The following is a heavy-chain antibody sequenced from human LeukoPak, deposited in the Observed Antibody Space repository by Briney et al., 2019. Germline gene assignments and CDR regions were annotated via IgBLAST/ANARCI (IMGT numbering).Heavy chain of an antibody. CDR3: ARGPGGCSGGSCYHDY. D-gene: IGHD2-15*01. Sequence: ASVKVSCKASGYTFTSYYMHWVRQAPGQGPEWMGWINTHTGDTKYGQKLQGRVTMTTDTSTSTAYMELRSLGSDDTAMYFCARGPGGCSGGSCYHDYWGQGTLVTVSS. CDR2: INTHTGDT. J-gene: IGHJ4*02. CDR1: GYTFTSYY. V-gene: IGHV1-18*04.